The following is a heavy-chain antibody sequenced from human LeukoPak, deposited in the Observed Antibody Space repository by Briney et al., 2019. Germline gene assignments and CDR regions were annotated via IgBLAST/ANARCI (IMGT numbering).Heavy chain of an antibody. J-gene: IGHJ4*02. D-gene: IGHD3-22*01. CDR3: ARDYYYDSSGYGLGY. CDR1: GFTFSSYE. Sequence: PGGSLRLSCAASGFTFSSYEMNWVRQTPGKGLEWVSYISSSGSALYYADSVKGRFTISRDNAKNSLYLQMNSLRAEDTAVYYCARDYYYDSSGYGLGYWGQGTLVTVSS. V-gene: IGHV3-48*03. CDR2: ISSSGSAL.